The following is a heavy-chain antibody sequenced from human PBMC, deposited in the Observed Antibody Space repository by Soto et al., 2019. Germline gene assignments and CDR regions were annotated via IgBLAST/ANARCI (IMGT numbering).Heavy chain of an antibody. J-gene: IGHJ3*02. CDR2: ISWDGGST. CDR3: VKPAYTAPRDDAFDI. V-gene: IGHV3-43*01. D-gene: IGHD3-16*01. CDR1: GFTFDDYT. Sequence: EVQLLESGGVVVQPGGSLRLSCAASGFTFDDYTMHWVRQAPGKGLEWVSLISWDGGSTYYADSVKGRFTISRDNSKNSLYLQMNSLRPEDPALHYCVKPAYTAPRDDAFDIWGQGTMVTVSS.